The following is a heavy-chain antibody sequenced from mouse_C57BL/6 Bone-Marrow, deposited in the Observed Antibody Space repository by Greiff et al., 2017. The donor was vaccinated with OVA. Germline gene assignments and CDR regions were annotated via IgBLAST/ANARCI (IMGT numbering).Heavy chain of an antibody. CDR3: ARCSSYSYWYFDV. CDR2: IHPNSGST. D-gene: IGHD1-1*01. V-gene: IGHV1-64*01. CDR1: GYTFTSYW. Sequence: LQPGAELVKPGASVKLSCKASGYTFTSYWMHWVKQRPGQGLEWIGMIHPNSGSTNYNEKLKSKATLTVDKSSSTAYMQLSSLTSEDSAVYYCARCSSYSYWYFDVWGTGTTVTVSS. J-gene: IGHJ1*03.